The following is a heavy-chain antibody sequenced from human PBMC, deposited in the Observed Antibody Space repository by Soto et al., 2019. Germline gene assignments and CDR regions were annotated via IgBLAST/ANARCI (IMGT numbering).Heavy chain of an antibody. CDR2: IYPADSNT. CDR3: ARFTANYYDF. CDR1: GYSFTTYW. Sequence: GESLKISCQGSGYSFTTYWIGWFHQMPGKGLEWMGSIYPADSNTKNGPSFQGQVAFSADKSISTAYLQWTSLQASDSGIYYCARFTANYYDFWGQGTLVTVS. D-gene: IGHD2-21*02. J-gene: IGHJ4*02. V-gene: IGHV5-51*07.